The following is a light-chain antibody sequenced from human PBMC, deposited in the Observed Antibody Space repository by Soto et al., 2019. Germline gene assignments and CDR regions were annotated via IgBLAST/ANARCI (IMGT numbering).Light chain of an antibody. Sequence: AIQMTQSPPSLSASVGDRVIITCRASQDIRVDVGWLQQRPGHAPNLLIYAAATLHTGVPSTFTGSGSGTDFPLTINDLQPDDGATYLCLQDNDFPYTASQGTKL. CDR3: LQDNDFPYT. J-gene: IGKJ2*01. CDR1: QDIRVD. CDR2: AAA. V-gene: IGKV1-6*01.